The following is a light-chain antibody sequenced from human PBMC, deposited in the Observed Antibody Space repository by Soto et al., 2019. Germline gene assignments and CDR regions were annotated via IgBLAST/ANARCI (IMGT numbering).Light chain of an antibody. V-gene: IGLV1-51*02. Sequence: QSVLTQPPSVSAAPGQKVTISCSGSSSNIGKNFVSWYQQFPGTAPKVLIYENNKRLSGIPDRFSGSMSGTSVTLGITGLQTGDEAFYYCASWDSSLYGVVFGGGTKLTVL. J-gene: IGLJ2*01. CDR3: ASWDSSLYGVV. CDR1: SSNIGKNF. CDR2: ENN.